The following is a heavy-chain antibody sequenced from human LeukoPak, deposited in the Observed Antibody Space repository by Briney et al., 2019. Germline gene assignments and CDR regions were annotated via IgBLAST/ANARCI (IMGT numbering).Heavy chain of an antibody. CDR1: GGTFSSYA. CDR3: ARAPLRSDFWSAQSPYYMDV. Sequence: GSSVKVSCKASGGTFSSYAISWVRQAPGQGLEWMGGIIPIFGTANYAQKFQGRVTITADESTGTAYMELSSLRSEDTAVYYCARAPLRSDFWSAQSPYYMDVWGKGTTVTVSS. D-gene: IGHD3-3*01. V-gene: IGHV1-69*01. J-gene: IGHJ6*03. CDR2: IIPIFGTA.